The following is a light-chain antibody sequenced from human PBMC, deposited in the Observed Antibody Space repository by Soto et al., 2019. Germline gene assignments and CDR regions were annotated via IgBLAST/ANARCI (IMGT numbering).Light chain of an antibody. Sequence: EIVLTQSPGTLSLSPGERATLSCRASQSVSSSYLAWYQQKPGQAPRLLIYGASNRATGIPDRFSASGSGTDFTLTISRLEPDDFAVYYCQQYGSSPPYTFGQGTKLEIK. J-gene: IGKJ2*01. CDR1: QSVSSSY. CDR2: GAS. V-gene: IGKV3-20*01. CDR3: QQYGSSPPYT.